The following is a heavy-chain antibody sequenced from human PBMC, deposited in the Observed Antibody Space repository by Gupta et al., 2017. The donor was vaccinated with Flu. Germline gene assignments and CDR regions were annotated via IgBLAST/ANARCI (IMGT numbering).Heavy chain of an antibody. Sequence: GWIRRPPGKGLEWIGSIYYSGSTYYNPSLKSRVTISVDTSKNQFSLKLSSVTAADTAVYYCATDWVDYYGSGTGFDPWGQGTLVTVSS. V-gene: IGHV4-39*01. J-gene: IGHJ5*02. D-gene: IGHD3-10*01. CDR2: IYYSGST. CDR3: ATDWVDYYGSGTGFDP.